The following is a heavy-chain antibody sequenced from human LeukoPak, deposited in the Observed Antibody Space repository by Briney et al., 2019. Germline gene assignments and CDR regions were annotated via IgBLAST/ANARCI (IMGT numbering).Heavy chain of an antibody. Sequence: AEPLSLLCTLSVDSHRSRSYFWPRVSQPPAKVRHWNGSIYNSWIDYDNPSLNSRVTISEDTSKNQFSLKMSSVTAADTAVYCCAKSRRSGYYSPVVWGQGTLVTVSS. D-gene: IGHD3-22*01. CDR2: IYNSWID. J-gene: IGHJ4*02. CDR1: VDSHRSRSYF. V-gene: IGHV4-39*01. CDR3: AKSRRSGYYSPVV.